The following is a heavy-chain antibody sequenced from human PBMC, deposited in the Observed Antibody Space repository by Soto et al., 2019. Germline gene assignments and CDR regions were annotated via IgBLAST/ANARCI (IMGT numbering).Heavy chain of an antibody. V-gene: IGHV3-33*08. CDR3: AKNQGVELVPLATVDWFDP. D-gene: IGHD1-26*01. J-gene: IGHJ5*02. Sequence: GGSLRLSCAASGFTLSTFGIHWVRQAPGKGLEWVALVSYDESHVYYADSVKGRFAISRDISKNTVYLELNNLSAEDTAVYHCAKNQGVELVPLATVDWFDPWGQGSVVTVSS. CDR1: GFTLSTFG. CDR2: VSYDESHV.